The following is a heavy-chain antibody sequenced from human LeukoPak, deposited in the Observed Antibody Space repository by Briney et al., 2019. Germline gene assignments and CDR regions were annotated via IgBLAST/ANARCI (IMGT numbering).Heavy chain of an antibody. CDR3: ACGGSDSTDY. CDR2: IIHSGST. J-gene: IGHJ4*02. CDR1: GGSFSGYY. D-gene: IGHD2-21*02. Sequence: SETLSLTCAVYGGSFSGYYWSWIRQPPGKGLEWIGEIIHSGSTNYNPSLKSRVTISVDSSKNQFSLNLTSVTAADTAVYYCACGGSDSTDYWGQGTRVTVSS. V-gene: IGHV4-34*12.